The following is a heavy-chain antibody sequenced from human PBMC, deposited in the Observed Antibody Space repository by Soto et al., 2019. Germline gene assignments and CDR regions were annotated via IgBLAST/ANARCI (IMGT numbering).Heavy chain of an antibody. CDR2: TYYRSKWYN. J-gene: IGHJ4*02. CDR3: AREDIVVVVAAKPLGAFDY. D-gene: IGHD2-15*01. CDR1: GDSVSSNSAA. V-gene: IGHV6-1*01. Sequence: QVQLQQSGPGLVKPSQTLSLTCAISGDSVSSNSAAWNWIRQSPSRGLEWLGRTYYRSKWYNDYAVSVKSRITINPDTSKNQFSLQLNSVTPEDTAVYYCAREDIVVVVAAKPLGAFDYWGQGTLVTVSS.